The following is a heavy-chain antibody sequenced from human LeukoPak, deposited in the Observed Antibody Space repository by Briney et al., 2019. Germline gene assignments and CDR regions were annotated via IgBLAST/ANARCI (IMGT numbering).Heavy chain of an antibody. D-gene: IGHD1-1*01. V-gene: IGHV3-23*01. CDR2: IRSNGETT. Sequence: GGSLRLSCAASGFTFSDSAMTWVRQAPGKGLEWVSTIRSNGETTYNADSVKGRFTISRDNSKKTLYLQLNSLRVEDTAIYYCAKGQELDDGVFDSWGQGTLVTVSS. J-gene: IGHJ4*02. CDR1: GFTFSDSA. CDR3: AKGQELDDGVFDS.